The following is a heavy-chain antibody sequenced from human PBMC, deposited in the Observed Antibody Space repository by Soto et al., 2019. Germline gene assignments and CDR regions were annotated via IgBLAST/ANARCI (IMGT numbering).Heavy chain of an antibody. V-gene: IGHV2-5*02. CDR3: AHGYIVVVQAAAFYY. J-gene: IGHJ4*02. D-gene: IGHD2-2*01. CDR2: IYWDDDK. Sequence: ESGPTLVNPTQTLTLTCTFSGFSLSTSGVGVGWIRQPPGKALEWLALIYWDDDKRYSPSLKSRLTITKDTSKNQVVLTMTNMDPVDTATYYCAHGYIVVVQAAAFYYWAQGTLDPVSA. CDR1: GFSLSTSGVG.